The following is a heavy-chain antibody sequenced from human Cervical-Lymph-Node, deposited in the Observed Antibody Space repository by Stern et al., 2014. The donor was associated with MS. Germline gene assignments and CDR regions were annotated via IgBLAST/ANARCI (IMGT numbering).Heavy chain of an antibody. D-gene: IGHD5-18*01. CDR2: ISWNSGSI. CDR3: AKGRGYILDY. Sequence: MQLVQSGGGLVQLGRSLRLSCAASGFTFDDYAMPWVRQAPGKGLEWVSGISWNSGSIGYADSVKGRFTISRDNAKNSLYLQMNSLRAEDTALYYCAKGRGYILDYWGQGTLVTVSS. J-gene: IGHJ4*02. V-gene: IGHV3-9*01. CDR1: GFTFDDYA.